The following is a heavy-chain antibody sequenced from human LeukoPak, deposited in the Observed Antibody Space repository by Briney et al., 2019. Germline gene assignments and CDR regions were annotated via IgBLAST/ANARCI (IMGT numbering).Heavy chain of an antibody. CDR2: ISGSGGST. J-gene: IGHJ6*03. CDR3: AKSPRGYSYGYGMGYYYYMDV. CDR1: GFTFSSYA. Sequence: GGSLRLSCAASGFTFSSYAMSWVRQAPGKGLEWVSAISGSGGSTYCADSVKGRFTISRDNSKNTLYLQMNSLRAEDTAVYYCAKSPRGYSYGYGMGYYYYMDVWGKGTTVTVSS. D-gene: IGHD5-18*01. V-gene: IGHV3-23*01.